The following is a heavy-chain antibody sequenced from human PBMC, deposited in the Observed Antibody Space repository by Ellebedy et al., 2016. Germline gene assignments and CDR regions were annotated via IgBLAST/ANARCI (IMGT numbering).Heavy chain of an antibody. CDR2: INSDGTSL. J-gene: IGHJ4*02. CDR3: ARAVSNYYDSSGSGY. CDR1: GFTFSSYW. Sequence: GGSLRLXCAASGFTFSSYWMHWVRQAPGKRLVWVSRINSDGTSLSYADPVQGRFTISRDNAKNTLYLQMNSLRAEDTAVYYCARAVSNYYDSSGSGYWGQGTLVTVSS. D-gene: IGHD3-22*01. V-gene: IGHV3-74*01.